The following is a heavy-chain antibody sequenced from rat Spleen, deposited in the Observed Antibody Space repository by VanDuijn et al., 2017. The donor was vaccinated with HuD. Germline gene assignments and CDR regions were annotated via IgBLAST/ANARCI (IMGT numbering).Heavy chain of an antibody. CDR2: ITNTGGST. J-gene: IGHJ4*01. CDR1: GFTFNNYW. CDR3: TRDAYGLLNYVMDA. D-gene: IGHD1-6*01. Sequence: EVQLVESGGGLVQPGRSLKLSCVASGFTFNNYWMTWIRQAPGKGLEWVASITNTGGSTYYPDSVKGRFTISRDNAKSTLYLQMNRLRSEDTATYYCTRDAYGLLNYVMDAWGQGASVTVSS. V-gene: IGHV5-31*01.